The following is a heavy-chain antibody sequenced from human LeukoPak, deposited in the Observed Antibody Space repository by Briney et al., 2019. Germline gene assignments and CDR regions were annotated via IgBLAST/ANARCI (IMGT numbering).Heavy chain of an antibody. D-gene: IGHD3-10*01. J-gene: IGHJ6*03. CDR2: IITIFGTA. Sequence: SSVKVTCKGSGGTFSSYAISGVRPARAQGLEWMGGIITIFGTANYAQKFQGRVTNTADKSTSTAYMELSRLRSEDTAVYYCARDGLSEGWAFGSGSYYYYCYMDVWGKGTTVTISS. CDR1: GGTFSSYA. V-gene: IGHV1-69*06. CDR3: ARDGLSEGWAFGSGSYYYYCYMDV.